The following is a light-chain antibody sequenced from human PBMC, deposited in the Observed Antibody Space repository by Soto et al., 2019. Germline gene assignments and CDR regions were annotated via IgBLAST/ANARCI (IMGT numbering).Light chain of an antibody. CDR3: QYYNYYCWT. J-gene: IGKJ1*01. V-gene: IGKV1-5*03. CDR2: KTS. Sequence: DIQLTQSPSTLSASVGDRVTITCRASQSISSWLAWYQQKPGKAPKVLIYKTSNLESGVPPRCSGSGSGTEFTLTSSSLQPDDFATYYCQYYNYYCWTVGQGTKVEIK. CDR1: QSISSW.